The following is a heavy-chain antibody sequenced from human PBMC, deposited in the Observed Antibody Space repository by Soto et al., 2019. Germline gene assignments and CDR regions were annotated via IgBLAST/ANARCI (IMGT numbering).Heavy chain of an antibody. J-gene: IGHJ4*02. CDR1: GFTFSIHE. V-gene: IGHV3-48*03. CDR3: ARGGVY. CDR2: ISGSGVTT. D-gene: IGHD2-8*01. Sequence: VGSLRLSCAASGFTFSIHEMNWVRQAPGKGLEWISYISGSGVTTYYADSVRGRFIVSRDNAQESLFLQMNSLRVEDTAIYYCARGGVYWGQGTLVTVSS.